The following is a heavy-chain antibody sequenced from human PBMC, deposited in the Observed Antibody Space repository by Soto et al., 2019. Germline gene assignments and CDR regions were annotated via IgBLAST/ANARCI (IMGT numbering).Heavy chain of an antibody. V-gene: IGHV1-46*01. D-gene: IGHD3-22*01. CDR1: GYTFTSYY. J-gene: IGHJ6*02. CDR2: INPSGGST. CDR3: ARGYYYDSSGYYYGHYYYGMDV. Sequence: ASVKVSCKASGYTFTSYYMYWVRQAPGQGLEWMGIINPSGGSTSYAQKFQGRVTMTRDTSTSTVYMELSSLRSEDTAVYYCARGYYYDSSGYYYGHYYYGMDVWGQGTTVTVSS.